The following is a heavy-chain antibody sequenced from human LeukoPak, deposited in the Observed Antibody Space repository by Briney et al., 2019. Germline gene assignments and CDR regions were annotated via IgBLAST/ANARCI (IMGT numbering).Heavy chain of an antibody. CDR3: ARDGYSGSYPLAFDI. Sequence: SETLSLTCTVSGRSISSYYWSWIRQPPGKGLEWIGYIYYSGSTNYNPSLKSRVTISVDTSKNQFSLKLSSVTAADTAVYYCARDGYSGSYPLAFDIWGQGTMVTVSS. V-gene: IGHV4-59*01. CDR1: GRSISSYY. J-gene: IGHJ3*02. D-gene: IGHD1-26*01. CDR2: IYYSGST.